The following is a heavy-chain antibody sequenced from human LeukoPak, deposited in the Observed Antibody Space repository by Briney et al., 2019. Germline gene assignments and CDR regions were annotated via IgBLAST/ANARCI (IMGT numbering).Heavy chain of an antibody. D-gene: IGHD3-3*01. V-gene: IGHV4-59*01. CDR2: IYYSGST. CDR1: GGSISSYC. CDR3: ARVNDFWSGSTNYYFDY. Sequence: SETLSLTCTVSGGSISSYCWSWIRQPPGKGLEWIGYIYYSGSTNYNPSLKSRVTISVDTSKNQFSLKLSSVTAADTAVYYCARVNDFWSGSTNYYFDYWGQGTLVTVSS. J-gene: IGHJ4*02.